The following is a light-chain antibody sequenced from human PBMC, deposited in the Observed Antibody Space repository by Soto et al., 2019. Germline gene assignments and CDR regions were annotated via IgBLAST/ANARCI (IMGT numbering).Light chain of an antibody. J-gene: IGLJ1*01. CDR2: DVT. CDR3: SSYTSSSTPYV. V-gene: IGLV2-14*01. CDR1: SSDVGGYNY. Sequence: ALTEPASVSGSPGQSITISCTGTSSDVGGYNYVSWYQQHPVKAPKLMIYDVTNRPSGVSDRFSGSKSGNTASLTISGLQAEDEADYYCSSYTSSSTPYVFGTGTKVTVL.